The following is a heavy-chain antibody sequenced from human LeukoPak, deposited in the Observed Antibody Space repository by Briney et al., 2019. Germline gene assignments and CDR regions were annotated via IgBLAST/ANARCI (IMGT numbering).Heavy chain of an antibody. CDR2: ISYDGSNK. Sequence: GGSLRLSCAASGFTFSSYAMHWVRQAPGKGLEWVAVISYDGSNKYYADSVKGRFTISRDNSKNTLYLQMNSLRAEDTAVYYCARDRQLFSLVVINPRLDPWGQGTLVTVSS. D-gene: IGHD3-22*01. CDR3: ARDRQLFSLVVINPRLDP. V-gene: IGHV3-30-3*01. CDR1: GFTFSSYA. J-gene: IGHJ5*02.